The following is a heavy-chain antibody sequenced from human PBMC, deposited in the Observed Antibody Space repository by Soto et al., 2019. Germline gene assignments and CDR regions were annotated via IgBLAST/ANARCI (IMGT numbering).Heavy chain of an antibody. CDR3: ARVSSSWYKDYFDY. Sequence: QVQLVQSGAEVKKPGSSVKVSCKASGGTFSNYAISWVRQAPGQGLEWMGGIIPIFGTTNYAQRFQGRVPITADESTSTADMELSSLRSEDTAVYYCARVSSSWYKDYFDYWGQGTLVTVSS. V-gene: IGHV1-69*12. D-gene: IGHD6-13*01. J-gene: IGHJ4*02. CDR2: IIPIFGTT. CDR1: GGTFSNYA.